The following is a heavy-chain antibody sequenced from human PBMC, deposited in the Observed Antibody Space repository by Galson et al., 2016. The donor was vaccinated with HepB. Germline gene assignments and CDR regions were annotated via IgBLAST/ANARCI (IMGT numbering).Heavy chain of an antibody. CDR3: ARSGYYDILTGYDYYYYRMDV. Sequence: SVKVSCKASGYTFNSYGISWVRQAPGQGLEWMGWISAYNGNTNYAQKLQGRLTMTTDTSTSTAYMELRSLRSDDTAVYYCARSGYYDILTGYDYYYYRMDVWGQGTTVTVSS. V-gene: IGHV1-18*01. J-gene: IGHJ6*02. CDR1: GYTFNSYG. D-gene: IGHD3-9*01. CDR2: ISAYNGNT.